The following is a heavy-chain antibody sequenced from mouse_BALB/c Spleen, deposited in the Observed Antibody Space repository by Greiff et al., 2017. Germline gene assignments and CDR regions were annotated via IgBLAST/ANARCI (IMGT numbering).Heavy chain of an antibody. Sequence: DVKLVESGGGLVQPGGSLKLSCAASGFTFSSYGMSWVRQTPDKRLELVATINSNGGSTYYPDSVKGRFTISRDNAKNTLYLQMSSLKSEDTAMYYCARDRGGSSPFAYWGQGTLVTVSA. D-gene: IGHD1-1*01. V-gene: IGHV5-6-3*01. CDR3: ARDRGGSSPFAY. CDR2: INSNGGST. CDR1: GFTFSSYG. J-gene: IGHJ3*01.